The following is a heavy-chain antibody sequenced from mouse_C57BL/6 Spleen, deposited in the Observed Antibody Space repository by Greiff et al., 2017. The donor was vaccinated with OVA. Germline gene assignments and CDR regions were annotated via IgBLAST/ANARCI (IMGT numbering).Heavy chain of an antibody. CDR2: ISDGGSYT. CDR1: GFTFSSYA. CDR3: AREGVSYYFDD. J-gene: IGHJ2*01. V-gene: IGHV5-4*01. Sequence: EVQLVESGGGLVKPGGSLKLSCAASGFTFSSYAMSWVRQTPEKRLEWVATISDGGSYTYYPDNVKGRFTISRANAKNNLYLQISHLKSDDTAVYDSAREGVSYYFDDWGQGTTLTVSS. D-gene: IGHD6-2*01.